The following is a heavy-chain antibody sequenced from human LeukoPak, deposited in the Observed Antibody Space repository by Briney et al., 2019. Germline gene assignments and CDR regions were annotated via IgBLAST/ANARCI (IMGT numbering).Heavy chain of an antibody. Sequence: SETLSLTCTVSGYSISSGYYWGWIRQPPGKGLEWIGSIYHSGSTYYNPSLKSRVTISIDTSKNQFSLKLSSVTAADTAVYYCARDSSGSNFDSWGQGTLVTVSS. CDR1: GYSISSGYY. CDR3: ARDSSGSNFDS. J-gene: IGHJ4*02. D-gene: IGHD3-22*01. V-gene: IGHV4-38-2*02. CDR2: IYHSGST.